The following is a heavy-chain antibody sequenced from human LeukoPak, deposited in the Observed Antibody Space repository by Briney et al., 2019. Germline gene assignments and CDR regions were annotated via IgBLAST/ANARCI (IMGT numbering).Heavy chain of an antibody. CDR1: GFTFSSYA. J-gene: IGHJ3*02. V-gene: IGHV3-48*04. CDR3: ARDWGPTDSSRSYYYDAFDI. Sequence: GGSLRLSCAASGFTFSSYAMSWVRQAPGKGLEWVSYISSSSSTIYYADSVKGRFTISRDNAKNSLYLQMNNLRAEDTAVYYCARDWGPTDSSRSYYYDAFDIWGQGTLATVSS. CDR2: ISSSSSTI. D-gene: IGHD3-22*01.